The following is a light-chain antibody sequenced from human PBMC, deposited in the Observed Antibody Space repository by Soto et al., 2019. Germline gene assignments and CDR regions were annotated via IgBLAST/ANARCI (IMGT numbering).Light chain of an antibody. Sequence: QSALTQPASVSGSPGQSITISCTGTSSDVGSYNLVSWYQQHPGKAPKLMIYEGSKRPSGVSNRFSSSKSGNTASLTISGLQAEDEADYYCCSYAGSSTPHVVFGGGTKVTVL. V-gene: IGLV2-23*01. CDR2: EGS. J-gene: IGLJ2*01. CDR1: SSDVGSYNL. CDR3: CSYAGSSTPHVV.